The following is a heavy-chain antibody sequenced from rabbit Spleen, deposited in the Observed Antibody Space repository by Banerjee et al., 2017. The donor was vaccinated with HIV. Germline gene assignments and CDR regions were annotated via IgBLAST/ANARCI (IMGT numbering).Heavy chain of an antibody. D-gene: IGHD1-1*01. Sequence: QEQLEESGGHLVKPEGSLTLTCKDSGLDFSSSYWISWVRQAPGKGLEWIGCIYTSAGNTWYASWVNGRFTISKTSSTTVALQMTSLTAADTATYFCARAPSGGSEQDTFKLWGQGTLVTVS. V-gene: IGHV1S45*01. J-gene: IGHJ4*01. CDR2: IYTSAGNT. CDR3: ARAPSGGSEQDTFKL. CDR1: GLDFSSSYW.